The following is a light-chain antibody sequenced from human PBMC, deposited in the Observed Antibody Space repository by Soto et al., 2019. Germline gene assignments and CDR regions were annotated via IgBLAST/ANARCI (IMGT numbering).Light chain of an antibody. J-gene: IGLJ2*01. Sequence: QSALTQPASVSGSPGQSITISCTGTSSDVGGHNFVSWYQQHPGRAPKLMIYDVRNRPSGVSNRFSGSKSANTASLTISGLQAEDEADYYCSSYSSSGTLVFGGWTKLTVL. V-gene: IGLV2-14*01. CDR2: DVR. CDR3: SSYSSSGTLV. CDR1: SSDVGGHNF.